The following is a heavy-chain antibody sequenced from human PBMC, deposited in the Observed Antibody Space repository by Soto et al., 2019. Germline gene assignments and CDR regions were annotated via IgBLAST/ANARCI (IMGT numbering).Heavy chain of an antibody. CDR1: GGSISTVGHY. V-gene: IGHV4-31*03. D-gene: IGHD1-1*01. CDR2: MYHTGST. J-gene: IGHJ4*02. CDR3: ARATGTLRSRNCDY. Sequence: SETLSLTCSVSGGSISTVGHYWTWIHQPPGKGLEWFGSMYHTGSTYYSKSLRSRLTMSVDTSKSQFSLRLSSVTAAETAVYYCARATGTLRSRNCDYWGKGSLVTVS.